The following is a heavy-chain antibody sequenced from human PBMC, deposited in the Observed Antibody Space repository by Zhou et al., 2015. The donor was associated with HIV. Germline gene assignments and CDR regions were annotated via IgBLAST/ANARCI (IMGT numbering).Heavy chain of an antibody. V-gene: IGHV1-2*04. Sequence: QVHLVQSGAEVKKPGASVTVSCEASGYSFTGYYMHWVRQAPGQGLEWMGWINPNSGGTNYAQKFQGWVTMTRDTSISTAYMELSRLRSDDTAVYYCARDLSGIHDAFDIWAKGQWSPSLQ. CDR1: GYSFTGYY. J-gene: IGHJ3*02. CDR3: ARDLSGIHDAFDI. CDR2: INPNSGGT. D-gene: IGHD1-26*01.